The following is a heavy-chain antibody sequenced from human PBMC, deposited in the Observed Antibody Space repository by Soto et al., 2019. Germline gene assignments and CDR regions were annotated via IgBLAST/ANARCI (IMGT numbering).Heavy chain of an antibody. CDR3: ARVATSGYAFSLDDY. V-gene: IGHV3-74*01. CDR1: GFTFSTYW. J-gene: IGHJ4*02. Sequence: EVQLVESGGGLVQPGGSLRLSCAASGFTFSTYWMHWVRQAPGKGLVWVSRINSDGSSTTYADSVKGRFTISRDNAKNTLYLQMNSLRAEDTAVYYCARVATSGYAFSLDDYWGQGTLVTVSS. D-gene: IGHD5-12*01. CDR2: INSDGSST.